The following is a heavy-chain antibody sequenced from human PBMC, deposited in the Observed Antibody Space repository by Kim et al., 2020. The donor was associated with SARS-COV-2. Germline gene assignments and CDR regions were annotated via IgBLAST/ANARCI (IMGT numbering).Heavy chain of an antibody. V-gene: IGHV3-11*05. D-gene: IGHD3-16*02. CDR2: ISSSSSYT. J-gene: IGHJ6*02. CDR1: GFTFSDYY. Sequence: GGSLRLSCAASGFTFSDYYMSWIRQAPGKGLECVSYISSSSSYTNYSDSVKGRFTISRDNAKNSLYLQINSLRAEDTAVYYCARVGYDYVLGSYRDYYYYYGMDVWGQGTTVTVSS. CDR3: ARVGYDYVLGSYRDYYYYYGMDV.